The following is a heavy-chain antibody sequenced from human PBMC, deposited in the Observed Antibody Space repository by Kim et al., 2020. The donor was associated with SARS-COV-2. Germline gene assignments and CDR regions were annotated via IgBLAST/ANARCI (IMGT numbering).Heavy chain of an antibody. D-gene: IGHD3-16*02. Sequence: APVKVSCKASGYTFTSYYMHWVRQAPGQGLERMGIINPSGGSTSHAQKFQARVTMTRDTSTSTVYMELSSLRSEDTAVYYCARPYDYVWRSYLGAFVIWGRGTMVTVSS. CDR3: ARPYDYVWRSYLGAFVI. CDR2: INPSGGST. CDR1: GYTFTSYY. V-gene: IGHV1-46*01. J-gene: IGHJ3*02.